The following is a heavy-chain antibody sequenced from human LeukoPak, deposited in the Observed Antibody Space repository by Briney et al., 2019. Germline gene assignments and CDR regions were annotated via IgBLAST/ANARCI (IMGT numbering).Heavy chain of an antibody. CDR2: IKSKTDGGTT. D-gene: IGHD3-10*01. CDR3: TTLELLWFGELLSGSIYGMDV. Sequence: GGSLRLSCAASGFTFSSYSMNWVRQAPGKGLEWVGRIKSKTDGGTTDYAAPVKGRFTISRDDSKNTLYLQMNSLKTEDTAVYYCTTLELLWFGELLSGSIYGMDVWGKGTTVTVSS. V-gene: IGHV3-15*01. CDR1: GFTFSSYS. J-gene: IGHJ6*04.